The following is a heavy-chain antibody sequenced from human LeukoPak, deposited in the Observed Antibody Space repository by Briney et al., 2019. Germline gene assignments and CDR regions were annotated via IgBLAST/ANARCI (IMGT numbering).Heavy chain of an antibody. CDR1: GFTFDDYG. J-gene: IGHJ4*02. CDR3: ARALFTPRGY. Sequence: RPGGSLRLSCAASGFTFDDYGMSWVRHAPGKGLEWVSGINSNGVITCYADSVTGPFTISRDNAKNSLYLQMNSLRAEDTALYYCARALFTPRGYWGQGTLVTVSS. D-gene: IGHD3-10*01. V-gene: IGHV3-20*04. CDR2: INSNGVIT.